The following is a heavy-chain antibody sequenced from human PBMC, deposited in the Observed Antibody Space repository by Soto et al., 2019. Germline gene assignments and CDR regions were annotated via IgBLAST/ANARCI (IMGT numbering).Heavy chain of an antibody. D-gene: IGHD3-3*01. V-gene: IGHV1-46*01. CDR1: GYTFTSYY. Sequence: ASVKFSCKASGYTFTSYYMHWVRQAPVQGLEWMGIINPSGGSTSYAQKFQGRVTMTRDTSTSTVYMELSSLRSEDTAVYYCATGSKVLRFLEWFTMDVWGQGTTVTVSS. CDR2: INPSGGST. CDR3: ATGSKVLRFLEWFTMDV. J-gene: IGHJ6*02.